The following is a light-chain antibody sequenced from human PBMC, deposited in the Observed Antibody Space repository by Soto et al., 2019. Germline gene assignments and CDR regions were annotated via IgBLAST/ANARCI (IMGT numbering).Light chain of an antibody. V-gene: IGKV3-20*01. CDR1: HSVTSNY. CDR2: DTS. J-gene: IGKJ1*01. Sequence: EIVLTQSPGTLSLSPGERATLSCRASHSVTSNYLAWYQQKPGQAPGLLIYDTSTRASGVPDRFSGSGSGADFTLTISRLEPEDFAVYYCQQYGSAPWTFGQGTKVDIK. CDR3: QQYGSAPWT.